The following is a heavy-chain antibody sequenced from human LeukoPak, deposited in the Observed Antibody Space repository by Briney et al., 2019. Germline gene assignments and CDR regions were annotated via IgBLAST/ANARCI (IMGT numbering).Heavy chain of an antibody. J-gene: IGHJ4*02. D-gene: IGHD3-16*01. CDR1: GYTFTGYY. CDR2: INPNTGGT. V-gene: IGHV1-2*02. Sequence: ASVKVSCKASGYTFTGYYMHWVRQAPGQGLEWMGWINPNTGGTDYAQKLQGRVTMTRDTSISTAYMELSRLTSDDTAVYYCAKFLLRGFDYWGQGTLVTVSS. CDR3: AKFLLRGFDY.